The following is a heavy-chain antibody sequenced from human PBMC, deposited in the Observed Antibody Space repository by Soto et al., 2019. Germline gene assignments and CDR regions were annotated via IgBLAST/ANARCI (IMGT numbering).Heavy chain of an antibody. CDR3: ARVRGYSYGHPVDY. D-gene: IGHD5-18*01. V-gene: IGHV3-30*03. CDR1: GLTFSSYG. Sequence: GGSLRLSCAASGLTFSSYGMHWVRQAPGKGLEWVAVISYDGSNKYYADSVKGRFTISRDNSKNTLYLQMNSLRAEDTAVYYCARVRGYSYGHPVDYWGQGTLVTAPQ. CDR2: ISYDGSNK. J-gene: IGHJ4*02.